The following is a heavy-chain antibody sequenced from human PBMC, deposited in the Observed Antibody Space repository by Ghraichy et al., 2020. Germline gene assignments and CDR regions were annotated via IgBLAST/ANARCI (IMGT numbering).Heavy chain of an antibody. J-gene: IGHJ4*02. CDR3: AMSSDYDSSGYLYFDY. CDR2: ISGSGGST. CDR1: GFTFSSYA. D-gene: IGHD3-22*01. Sequence: GGSLRLSCAASGFTFSSYAMSWVRQAPGKGLEWVSAISGSGGSTYYADSVKGRFTISRDNSKNTLYLQMNSLRAEDTAVYYCAMSSDYDSSGYLYFDYWGQGTLVTVSS. V-gene: IGHV3-23*01.